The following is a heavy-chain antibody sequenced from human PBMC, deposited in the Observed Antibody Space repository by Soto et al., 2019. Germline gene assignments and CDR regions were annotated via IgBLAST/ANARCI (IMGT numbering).Heavy chain of an antibody. CDR3: AKGDTVFDY. J-gene: IGHJ4*02. CDR1: GFTFSSYG. V-gene: IGHV3-23*01. CDR2: ISGSGGST. D-gene: IGHD2-2*02. Sequence: GGSLRLSCAASGFTFSSYGMNWVRQAPGKGLEWVSGISGSGGSTYYADSVKGRLTIFRDNSKNTLYLQMNSLRAEDTAVYYCAKGDTVFDYWGQGNLVTVSS.